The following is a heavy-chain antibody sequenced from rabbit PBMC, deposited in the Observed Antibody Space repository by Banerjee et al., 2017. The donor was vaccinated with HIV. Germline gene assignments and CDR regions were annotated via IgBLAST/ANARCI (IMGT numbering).Heavy chain of an antibody. V-gene: IGHV1S45*01. J-gene: IGHJ4*01. Sequence: QEHLVESGGGLVQPEGSLTLTCTVSGFDFSSTYWIYWVRQAPGKGLEWIASIDHVSSGNTYYARWAKGRFTISKTSSTTVTLQVTSLTAADTATYFCARDLAGVIGWNFNLWGPGTLVTVS. CDR1: GFDFSSTYW. D-gene: IGHD4-1*01. CDR2: IDHVSSGNT. CDR3: ARDLAGVIGWNFNL.